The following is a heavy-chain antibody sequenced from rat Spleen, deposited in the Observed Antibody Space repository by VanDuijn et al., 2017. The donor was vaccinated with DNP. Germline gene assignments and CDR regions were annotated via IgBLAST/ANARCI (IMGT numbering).Heavy chain of an antibody. V-gene: IGHV5-7*01. Sequence: EVQLVESGGGFVQPGRSLKLSCAASGYSFSDYYMAWVRQAPTEGLECVAYISYDGGSAYYGDSVKGRFTISRDNAKSTLYLQMDSLRSEDTATYYCARPDYWGQGVMVTVSS. CDR3: ARPDY. J-gene: IGHJ2*01. CDR1: GYSFSDYY. CDR2: ISYDGGSA.